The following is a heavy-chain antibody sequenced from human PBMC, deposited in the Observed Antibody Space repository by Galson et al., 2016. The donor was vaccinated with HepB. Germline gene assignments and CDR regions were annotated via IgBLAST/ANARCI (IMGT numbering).Heavy chain of an antibody. J-gene: IGHJ4*02. V-gene: IGHV3-33*01. D-gene: IGHD3-16*01. Sequence: SLRLSCAASGFIFSSYGMHWVRQAPGKGLEWVAVIWYDGSNKYYADSVKGRFTISRDNSKNTLYLQMNSLRAEDTALYYCARDFRSMISGSDYWGQGTLVTVSS. CDR2: IWYDGSNK. CDR1: GFIFSSYG. CDR3: ARDFRSMISGSDY.